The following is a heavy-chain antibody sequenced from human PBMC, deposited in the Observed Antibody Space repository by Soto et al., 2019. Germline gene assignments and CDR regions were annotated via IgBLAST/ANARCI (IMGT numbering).Heavy chain of an antibody. CDR3: ARGDSGGRYYFDY. CDR1: GFTFSSYS. J-gene: IGHJ4*02. D-gene: IGHD2-15*01. CDR2: ISSSSSYI. Sequence: GGSLRLSCAASGFTFSSYSMNWVRQAPGKGLEWVSSISSSSSYIYYADSVKGRFTISRDNAKNSLYLQMNSLRAEDTAVYYCARGDSGGRYYFDYWGQGTLVTVSS. V-gene: IGHV3-21*01.